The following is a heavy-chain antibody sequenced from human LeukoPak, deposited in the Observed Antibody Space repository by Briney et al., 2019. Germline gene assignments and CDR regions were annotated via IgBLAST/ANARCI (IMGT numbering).Heavy chain of an antibody. CDR3: AKDIRYNWNEGFDY. J-gene: IGHJ4*02. CDR1: GFTFSSYA. V-gene: IGHV3-23*01. CDR2: ISGSGGST. Sequence: GGSLRLSCAASGFTFSSYAMSWVRQAPGKGLEWVSAISGSGGSTYYADSAKGRFTISRDSSKNTLYLQMNSLRAEDTAVYYCAKDIRYNWNEGFDYWGQGTLVTVSS. D-gene: IGHD1-1*01.